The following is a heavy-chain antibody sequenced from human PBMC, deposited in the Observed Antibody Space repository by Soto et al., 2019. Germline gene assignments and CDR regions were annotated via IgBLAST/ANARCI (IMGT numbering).Heavy chain of an antibody. CDR1: GGSVSSGSYY. J-gene: IGHJ6*02. D-gene: IGHD3-16*01. CDR2: IYYSGST. Sequence: PSETLSLTCTVSGGSVSSGSYYWSWIRQPPGKGLEWIGYIYYSGSTNYNPSLKSRVTISVDTSKNQFSLKLSSVTAADTAVYYCATGGRAYYYYYGMDVWGHGTTVTVSS. CDR3: ATGGRAYYYYYGMDV. V-gene: IGHV4-61*01.